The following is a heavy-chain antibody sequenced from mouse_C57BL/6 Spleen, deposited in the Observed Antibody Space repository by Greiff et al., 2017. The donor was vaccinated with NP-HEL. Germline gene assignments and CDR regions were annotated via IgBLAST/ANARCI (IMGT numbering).Heavy chain of an antibody. Sequence: QVQLKESGPELVKPGASVKISCKASGYAFSSSWMNWVKQRPGKGLEWIGRIYPGDGDTNYNGKFKGKATLTADKSSSTAYMQLSSLTSEDSAVYFCARETVPYGSSLGYWGQGTTLTVSS. D-gene: IGHD1-1*01. CDR3: ARETVPYGSSLGY. V-gene: IGHV1-82*01. CDR1: GYAFSSSW. J-gene: IGHJ2*01. CDR2: IYPGDGDT.